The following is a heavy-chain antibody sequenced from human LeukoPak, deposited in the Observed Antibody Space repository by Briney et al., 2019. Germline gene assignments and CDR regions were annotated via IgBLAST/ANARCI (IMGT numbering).Heavy chain of an antibody. D-gene: IGHD4-17*01. CDR3: ARHPLYGDYTVDY. Sequence: SETLSLTCTVSGGSISSYYWSWIRQPPGKGLERIGYIYYSGSTNYNPSLKSRVTISVDTSKNQFSLKLSSVTAADTAVYYCARHPLYGDYTVDYWGQGTLVTVSS. V-gene: IGHV4-59*08. J-gene: IGHJ4*02. CDR1: GGSISSYY. CDR2: IYYSGST.